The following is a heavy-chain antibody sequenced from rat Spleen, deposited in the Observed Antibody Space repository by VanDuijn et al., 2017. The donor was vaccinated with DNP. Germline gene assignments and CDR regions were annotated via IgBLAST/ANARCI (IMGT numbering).Heavy chain of an antibody. Sequence: EVQLQESGPGLVKPSQSLSLTCSVSGYSITSNYWGWIRKFPGNKMEYIRHISYSGSTNYNPLLKSRISISRDTSKNQFFLQLSSLTTEDTATYYCARWTRYFDYWGQGVMVTVSS. D-gene: IGHD1-4*01. CDR3: ARWTRYFDY. CDR1: GYSITSNY. CDR2: ISYSGST. V-gene: IGHV3-1*01. J-gene: IGHJ2*01.